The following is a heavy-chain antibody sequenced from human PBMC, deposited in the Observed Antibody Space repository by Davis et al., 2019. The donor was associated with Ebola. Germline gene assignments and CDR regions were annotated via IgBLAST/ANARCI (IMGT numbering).Heavy chain of an antibody. V-gene: IGHV1-8*01. J-gene: IGHJ4*02. CDR2: MNPYSGHT. D-gene: IGHD2-21*02. CDR3: TRGYSPKCRTGDCVNDF. CDR1: GYIFSNYD. Sequence: AASVKVSCKASGYIFSNYDINWVRQASGQGLEWMGWMNPYSGHTGYVEKFKGRVFMTSNPSITTAYMELISLTVDDTAVYYCTRGYSPKCRTGDCVNDFWGQGTLVTVSS.